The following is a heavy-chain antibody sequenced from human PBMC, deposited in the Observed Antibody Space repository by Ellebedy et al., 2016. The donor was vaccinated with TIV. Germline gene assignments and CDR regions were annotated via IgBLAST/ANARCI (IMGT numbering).Heavy chain of an antibody. CDR3: FDP. V-gene: IGHV1-3*01. J-gene: IGHJ5*02. CDR1: GYTFTTYA. CDR2: INAGNGNT. Sequence: AASVKVSCKASGYTFTTYAMHWARQAHGQRLEWMGWINAGNGNTKYSQKFQGRVTITRDTSASTADYCARLSRVYDSSGYNWFDPWGQGTLVTVSS. D-gene: IGHD3-22*01.